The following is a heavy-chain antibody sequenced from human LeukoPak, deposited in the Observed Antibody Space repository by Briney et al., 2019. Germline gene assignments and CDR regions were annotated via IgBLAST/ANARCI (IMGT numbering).Heavy chain of an antibody. CDR2: IIPILGIA. D-gene: IGHD3-3*01. Sequence: ASVKVSCKASGGTFSSYAISWVRQAPGQGLEWMGRIIPILGIANYAQKFQGRVTITADKSTSTAYMELSSLRSEDTAVYYCARATITILGVVIYLMYWGQGTLVTVSS. J-gene: IGHJ4*02. CDR1: GGTFSSYA. CDR3: ARATITILGVVIYLMY. V-gene: IGHV1-69*04.